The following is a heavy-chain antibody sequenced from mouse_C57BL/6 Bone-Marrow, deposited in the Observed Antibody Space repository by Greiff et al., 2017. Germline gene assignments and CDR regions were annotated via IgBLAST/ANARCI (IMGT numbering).Heavy chain of an antibody. Sequence: QVQLQQPGAELVRPGTSVKLSCKASGYTFTSYWMHWVKQRPGQGLEWIGVIDPSDSYTNYNQKFKGKATLTVDTSSSTAYMQLSSLTSEDSAVYYCAREITTVPRYYSDYWGQGTTLTVSS. CDR2: IDPSDSYT. J-gene: IGHJ2*01. CDR1: GYTFTSYW. V-gene: IGHV1-59*01. CDR3: AREITTVPRYYSDY. D-gene: IGHD1-1*01.